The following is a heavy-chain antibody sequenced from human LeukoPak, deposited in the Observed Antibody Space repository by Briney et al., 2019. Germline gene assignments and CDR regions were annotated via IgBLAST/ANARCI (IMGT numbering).Heavy chain of an antibody. CDR1: GGTFSSYA. V-gene: IGHV1-69*04. CDR2: IIPILGIA. Sequence: SVKVSCKASGGTFSSYAISWVRQAPGQGLEWMGRIIPILGIANYAQKFQGRVTITADKSTSTAYMELSSLRSEDTAVYYCARMGCSSTSCYTGYCYYYMDVWGKGTTVTVSS. CDR3: ARMGCSSTSCYTGYCYYYMDV. D-gene: IGHD2-2*02. J-gene: IGHJ6*03.